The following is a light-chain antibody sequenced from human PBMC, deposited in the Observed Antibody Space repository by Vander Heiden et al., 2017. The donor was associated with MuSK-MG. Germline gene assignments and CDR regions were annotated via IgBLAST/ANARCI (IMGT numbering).Light chain of an antibody. CDR3: MQTLQTPPT. V-gene: IGKV2-28*01. CDR1: QSLLHRNGYSY. J-gene: IGKJ1*01. CDR2: LGF. Sequence: DIVMTQSPLSLPVTPGEPASISCRSSQSLLHRNGYSYLDWYLQKPGQSPQFLIYLGFNRASGVPDRFSGSGSGTDFTLKISRVEAEDVGVYYCMQTLQTPPTFGQGTKVEIK.